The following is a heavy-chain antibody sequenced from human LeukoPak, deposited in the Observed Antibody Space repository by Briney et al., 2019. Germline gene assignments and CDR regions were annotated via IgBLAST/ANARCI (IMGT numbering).Heavy chain of an antibody. CDR3: AREGYSSGSAGGFDI. V-gene: IGHV3-33*01. D-gene: IGHD6-19*01. CDR1: GFTFSSYG. J-gene: IGHJ3*02. CDR2: IWYDGSNK. Sequence: GGSLRLSCAASGFTFSSYGMHWVRQAPGKGLEWVAVIWYDGSNKYYADSVKGRFTISRDNSKNTLYLQMNSLRPEDTAVYYCAREGYSSGSAGGFDIWGQGTLVTVSS.